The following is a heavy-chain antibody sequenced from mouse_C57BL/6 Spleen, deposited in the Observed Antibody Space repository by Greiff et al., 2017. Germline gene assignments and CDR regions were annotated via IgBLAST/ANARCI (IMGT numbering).Heavy chain of an antibody. D-gene: IGHD3-1*01. Sequence: VQLQQSGAELVKPGASVKLSCKASGYTFTEYTIHWVKQRSGQGLEWIGWFYPGSGSIKYNEKLQDKATLTADKSSSKVYMELSRLTSEDAAVDFCARQGFGAWFAYWGQGTLVTVSA. CDR3: ARQGFGAWFAY. J-gene: IGHJ3*01. CDR2: FYPGSGSI. CDR1: GYTFTEYT. V-gene: IGHV1-62-2*01.